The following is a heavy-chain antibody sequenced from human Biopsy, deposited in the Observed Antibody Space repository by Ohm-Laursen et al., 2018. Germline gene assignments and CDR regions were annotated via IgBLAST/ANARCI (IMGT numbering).Heavy chain of an antibody. CDR3: AREPRIAAVAYFDP. CDR1: GGSISNYY. J-gene: IGHJ5*02. D-gene: IGHD6-13*01. CDR2: IYSSGST. V-gene: IGHV4-4*07. Sequence: TPSLTCTVSGGSISNYYWSWIRQPAGKGLEWIGRIYSSGSTNYNPSLKSRVTMSVDTSKNQFSLILSSMTAADTAVYYCAREPRIAAVAYFDPWGQGTLVTVSS.